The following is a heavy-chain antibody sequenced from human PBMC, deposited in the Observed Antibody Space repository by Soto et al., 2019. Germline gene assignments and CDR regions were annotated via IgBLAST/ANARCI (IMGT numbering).Heavy chain of an antibody. V-gene: IGHV3-21*01. CDR3: GGAIGRGIIRD. J-gene: IGHJ4*02. D-gene: IGHD3-10*01. Sequence: EVQLVESGGGLVKPGGSLRLSCTASGFIFRTYGMTWVRQAPGKGLEWVSSIYSSGTFIYYADSVKGRFTISRDDAKNSLFLQMNSLRAEDTAVYYRGGAIGRGIIRDWGQGTLVTVSS. CDR1: GFIFRTYG. CDR2: IYSSGTFI.